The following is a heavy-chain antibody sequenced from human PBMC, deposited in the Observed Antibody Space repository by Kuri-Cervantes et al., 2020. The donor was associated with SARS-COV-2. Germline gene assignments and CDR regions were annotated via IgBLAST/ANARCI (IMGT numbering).Heavy chain of an antibody. CDR1: GGSFSGYY. CDR2: INDSGST. Sequence: SQTLSLTCAVYGGSFSGYYWSWIRQPPGKGLEWIGEINDSGSTNYNPSLKSRVTISVDTSKNQFSLKLSSVTAAGTAVYYCARALPWDLRDNDAFDIWGQGTMVTVSS. D-gene: IGHD1-26*01. CDR3: ARALPWDLRDNDAFDI. V-gene: IGHV4-34*01. J-gene: IGHJ3*02.